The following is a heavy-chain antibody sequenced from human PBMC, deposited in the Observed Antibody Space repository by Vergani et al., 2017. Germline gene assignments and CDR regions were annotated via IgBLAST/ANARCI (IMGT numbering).Heavy chain of an antibody. CDR1: GYSVGSGYY. V-gene: IGHV4-38-2*02. D-gene: IGHD6-19*01. CDR2: VHRNGKT. CDR3: AGDRWYSTGWYSAFDI. Sequence: QVDLQESGPGLVKSSETLSLNCAVSGYSVGSGYYWGWIRQPPGRGLEWIGCVHRNGKTYYTSSLRSHATISRETSKNQFSLKLTSVTAADTALYYCAGDRWYSTGWYSAFDIWGQGTMVTVSS. J-gene: IGHJ3*02.